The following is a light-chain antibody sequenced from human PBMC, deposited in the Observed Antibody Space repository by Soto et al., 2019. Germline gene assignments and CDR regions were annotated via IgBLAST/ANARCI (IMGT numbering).Light chain of an antibody. CDR1: QNIDNY. CDR2: ATS. V-gene: IGKV1-39*01. CDR3: QESYTSPAVS. Sequence: DIQMTQSPSSLSASLGDRVTITCRASQNIDNYLNWYQLKPGKAPKLLIYATSTLQSGVPSKFSDSGSGTEFTLTISSLQAEDFATYFCQESYTSPAVSFGGGTKLDSK. J-gene: IGKJ4*01.